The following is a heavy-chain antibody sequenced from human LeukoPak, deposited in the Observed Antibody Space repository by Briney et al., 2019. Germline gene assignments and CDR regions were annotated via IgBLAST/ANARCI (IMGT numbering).Heavy chain of an antibody. CDR1: GYTFTGYY. D-gene: IGHD1-26*01. V-gene: IGHV1-2*02. CDR2: INPNSGGT. CDR3: ARAPGGSYYYYYMDV. Sequence: ASVKVSCKASGYTFTGYYMHWVRQAPGQGLEWMGWINPNSGGTNYAQKFQGRVTVTRDTSISTAYMELSRLRSDDTAVYYCARAPGGSYYYYYMDVWGKGTTVTISS. J-gene: IGHJ6*03.